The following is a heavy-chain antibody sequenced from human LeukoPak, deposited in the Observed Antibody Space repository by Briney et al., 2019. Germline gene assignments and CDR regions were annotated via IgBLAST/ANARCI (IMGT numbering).Heavy chain of an antibody. CDR3: ARGPARYYYYYMDV. CDR2: MNPNSGNT. J-gene: IGHJ6*03. D-gene: IGHD6-6*01. CDR1: GYTFTSYD. V-gene: IGHV1-8*03. Sequence: ASVKVSCKASGYTFTSYDINWVRQATGQGLEWMGWMNPNSGNTGYAQKFQGRVTITRSTSISTAYMELSSLRSEDTAVYYCARGPARYYYYYMDVWGKGTTVTVSS.